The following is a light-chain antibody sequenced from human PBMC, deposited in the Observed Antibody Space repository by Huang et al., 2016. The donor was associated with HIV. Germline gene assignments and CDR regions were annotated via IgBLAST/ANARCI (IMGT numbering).Light chain of an antibody. V-gene: IGKV2D-29*02. CDR1: QSLLHSDGKTY. Sequence: DIVMTQTPLSLSVTPGQSASISCKSSQSLLHSDGKTYLYWYLQKPGQSPQLLIYEVSSRVSGVPDRFSGSGSGTNFTLKISRVEAEDVGVYYCMQSIQLPITFGQGTRLEIK. J-gene: IGKJ5*01. CDR3: MQSIQLPIT. CDR2: EVS.